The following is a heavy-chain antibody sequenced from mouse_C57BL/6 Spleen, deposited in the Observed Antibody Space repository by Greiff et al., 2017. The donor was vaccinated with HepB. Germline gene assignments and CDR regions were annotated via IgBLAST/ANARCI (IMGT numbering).Heavy chain of an antibody. V-gene: IGHV1-76*01. Sequence: VKLQESGAELVRPGASVKLSCKASGYTFTDYYINWVKQRPGQGLEWIARIYPGSGNTYYNEKFKGKATLTAEKSSSTAYMQLSSLTSEDSAVYFCAKSLYSNYRGYAMDYWGQGTSVTVSS. CDR1: GYTFTDYY. J-gene: IGHJ4*01. D-gene: IGHD2-5*01. CDR3: AKSLYSNYRGYAMDY. CDR2: IYPGSGNT.